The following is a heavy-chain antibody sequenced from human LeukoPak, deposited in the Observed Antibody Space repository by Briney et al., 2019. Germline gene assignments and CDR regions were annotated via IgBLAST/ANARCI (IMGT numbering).Heavy chain of an antibody. CDR1: GFTFSSYD. J-gene: IGHJ5*02. D-gene: IGHD2/OR15-2a*01. CDR3: AKVPVLQLKLIWFDP. Sequence: GGSLRLSCTASGFTFSSYDMTWVRQAPGKGLEWVSAISGSGGSTYYAGSVKGRFTISRDNSKNTLYLQMNSLRAEDTAVYYCAKVPVLQLKLIWFDPWGQGTLVTVSS. V-gene: IGHV3-23*01. CDR2: ISGSGGST.